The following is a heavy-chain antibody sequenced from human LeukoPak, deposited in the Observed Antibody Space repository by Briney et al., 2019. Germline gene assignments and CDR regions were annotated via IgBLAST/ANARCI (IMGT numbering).Heavy chain of an antibody. J-gene: IGHJ4*02. CDR3: ARDGGLGGIVGAKGFDF. V-gene: IGHV4-34*01. CDR1: GGSFSGYY. D-gene: IGHD1-26*01. CDR2: INHSGNI. Sequence: SETLSLTCAVYGGSFSGYYWTWIRQPPGKGLEWIGEINHSGNINYNPSLKSRLTISVDTSKNQFSLKLSSMTAADTAVYYCARDGGLGGIVGAKGFDFWGQGTLVTVSS.